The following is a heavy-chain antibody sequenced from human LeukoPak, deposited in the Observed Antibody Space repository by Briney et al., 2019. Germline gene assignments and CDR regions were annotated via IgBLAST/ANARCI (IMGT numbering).Heavy chain of an antibody. D-gene: IGHD4-17*01. V-gene: IGHV3-30-3*01. CDR2: ISYDGSNK. CDR1: GFTFSSYA. Sequence: PGGSLRLSCAASGFTFSSYAMHWVRQAPGKGLEWVAVISYDGSNKYYADSVKGRFTISRDNSKNTLYLQMNSLRAEDTAVYYCAREWYGDLDYWGQGTLVTVSS. J-gene: IGHJ4*02. CDR3: AREWYGDLDY.